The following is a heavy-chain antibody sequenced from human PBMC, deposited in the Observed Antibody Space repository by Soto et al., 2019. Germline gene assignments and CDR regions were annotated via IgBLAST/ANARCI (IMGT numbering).Heavy chain of an antibody. CDR3: AKEYGSTWIDH. CDR2: MSYDGTKQ. V-gene: IGHV3-30*18. J-gene: IGHJ4*02. CDR1: GFTFSTYG. Sequence: GGSLRLSCAASGFTFSTYGMHWVRQAPGKGLEWVAAMSYDGTKQYYVDSVKGRFAISRDNSRNTLFLQLNSLRDEDTAVYYCAKEYGSTWIDHWGQGTPVTVSS. D-gene: IGHD6-13*01.